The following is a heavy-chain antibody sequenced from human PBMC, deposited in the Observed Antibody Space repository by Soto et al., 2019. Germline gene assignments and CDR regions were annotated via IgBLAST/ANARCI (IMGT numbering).Heavy chain of an antibody. V-gene: IGHV3-21*01. D-gene: IGHD2-8*02. J-gene: IGHJ6*02. CDR1: GFTFSNYN. Sequence: EVQLVESGGGLVKPGGSLRLSCAASGFTFSNYNMNWVRQPPGKGLEWVSSITSAGSYIYYAESLKGRVTISRDNAKNSLFLEMNSLRAEETALYFCARGILGGVRIEYGMDVWGQGTTVTVSS. CDR3: ARGILGGVRIEYGMDV. CDR2: ITSAGSYI.